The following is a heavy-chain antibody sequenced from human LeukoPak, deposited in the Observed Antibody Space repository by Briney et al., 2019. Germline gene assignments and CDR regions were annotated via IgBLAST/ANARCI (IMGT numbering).Heavy chain of an antibody. V-gene: IGHV3-48*03. CDR3: ARRGYYDTSGYLFDD. CDR1: GFTFSSYE. D-gene: IGHD3-22*01. J-gene: IGHJ4*02. Sequence: GGSLRLSCAASGFTFSSYEMNWVRQAPGRGLEWVSYISSSGSRIYYVDSVKGRFIISRDNAKNSLFLQMNSLRAEDTAVYYCARRGYYDTSGYLFDDWGQGTLVTVSS. CDR2: ISSSGSRI.